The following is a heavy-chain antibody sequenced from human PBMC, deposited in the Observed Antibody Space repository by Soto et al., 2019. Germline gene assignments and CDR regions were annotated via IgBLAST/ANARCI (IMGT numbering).Heavy chain of an antibody. CDR2: INPNSGGT. CDR3: ARGGLEVVVPAAMALDYYYGMDV. V-gene: IGHV1-2*02. Sequence: ASVKVSCKASGYTFTGYYMHWVRQAPGQGLEWMGWINPNSGGTNYAQKFQGRVTMTRDTSISTAYMELSRLRSDDTAVYYCARGGLEVVVPAAMALDYYYGMDVWGQGTTVTVSS. J-gene: IGHJ6*02. D-gene: IGHD2-2*01. CDR1: GYTFTGYY.